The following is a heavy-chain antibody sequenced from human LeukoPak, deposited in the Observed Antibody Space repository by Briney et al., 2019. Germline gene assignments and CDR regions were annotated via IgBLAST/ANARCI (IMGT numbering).Heavy chain of an antibody. V-gene: IGHV3-30-3*01. Sequence: GGSLRLSCAASGFTLSSYAMHWVRQAPGKGLEWVAVISYDGSNKYYADSVKGRFTISRDNSKNTLYLQMNSLRAEDTAVYYCARGGGFFEHWGQGTLVTVSS. J-gene: IGHJ4*02. D-gene: IGHD3-10*01. CDR1: GFTLSSYA. CDR2: ISYDGSNK. CDR3: ARGGGFFEH.